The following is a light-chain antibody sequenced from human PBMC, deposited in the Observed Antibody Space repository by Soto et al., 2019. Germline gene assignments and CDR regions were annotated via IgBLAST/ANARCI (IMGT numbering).Light chain of an antibody. CDR2: GAS. Sequence: EIVLTQSPGTLSLSPGERATLSCRASQSVSSSYLAWYQQKPGQAPRLLIYGASSRATGIPARFSGSRSRTDFTLTISSLEPEDLAVYYCQHLSNAPSITFAEATRLE. CDR1: QSVSSSY. J-gene: IGKJ5*01. CDR3: QHLSNAPSIT. V-gene: IGKV3-20*01.